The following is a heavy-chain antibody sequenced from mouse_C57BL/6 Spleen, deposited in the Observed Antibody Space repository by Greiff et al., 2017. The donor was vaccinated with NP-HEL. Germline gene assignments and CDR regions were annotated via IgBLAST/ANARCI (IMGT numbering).Heavy chain of an antibody. V-gene: IGHV2-2*01. Sequence: VKLQESGPGLVQPSQSLSITCTVSGFSLTSYGVHWVRQSPGTGLEWLGVIWSGGSADYNAAFISRLSISKDNSKSQVFFKMNSLQADDTAIYYCARNYGSGYHYAMDFWGQGTSGTVSS. D-gene: IGHD1-1*01. CDR2: IWSGGSA. CDR3: ARNYGSGYHYAMDF. J-gene: IGHJ4*01. CDR1: GFSLTSYG.